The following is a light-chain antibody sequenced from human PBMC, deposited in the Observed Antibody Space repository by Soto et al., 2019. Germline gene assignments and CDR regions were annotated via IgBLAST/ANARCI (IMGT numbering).Light chain of an antibody. J-gene: IGKJ5*01. V-gene: IGKV1-17*03. CDR1: QGISNY. CDR2: AAS. CDR3: LQHDSFPLT. Sequence: DIQMTQSPSAMSASIGDRVNITCRASQGISNYLAWFQQKPGNVPKRLIYAASSLHTGVPSRFSGSGSGTEFTLTISSLQPEDFATYYCLQHDSFPLTFGQGTRLE.